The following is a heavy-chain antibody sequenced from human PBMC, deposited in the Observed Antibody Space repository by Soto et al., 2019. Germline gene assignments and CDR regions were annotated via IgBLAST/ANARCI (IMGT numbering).Heavy chain of an antibody. CDR1: GYSFTSYW. D-gene: IGHD6-13*01. J-gene: IGHJ6*04. Sequence: PGESLKISCKGSGYSFTSYWISWVRQMPGKGLEWMGRIDPSDSYTNYSPSFQGHVTISADKSISTAYLQWSSLKASDTAMYYCARHQEAAPYYYYYYGMDVRSEGTTVTVSS. CDR3: ARHQEAAPYYYYYYGMDV. V-gene: IGHV5-10-1*01. CDR2: IDPSDSYT.